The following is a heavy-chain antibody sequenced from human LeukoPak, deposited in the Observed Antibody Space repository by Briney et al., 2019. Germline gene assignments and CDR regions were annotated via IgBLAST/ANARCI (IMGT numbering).Heavy chain of an antibody. D-gene: IGHD3-22*01. J-gene: IGHJ4*02. CDR2: ISGGGGST. CDR1: GFTFNNYG. V-gene: IGHV3-23*01. Sequence: GGTLRLSCAASGFTFNNYGTNWVRQAPGKGLEWVSSISGGGGSTYYADSVKGRFTISRDNSKDTLYLQMNSLRAEDTAVYYCAKDLRITIIVVVKAPTEFDYWGQGTLVTVSS. CDR3: AKDLRITIIVVVKAPTEFDY.